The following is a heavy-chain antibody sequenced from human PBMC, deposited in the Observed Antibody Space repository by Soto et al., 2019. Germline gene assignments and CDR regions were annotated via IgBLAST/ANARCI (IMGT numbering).Heavy chain of an antibody. D-gene: IGHD3-22*01. CDR3: ARELHYYDNSDEVRVAFDI. J-gene: IGHJ3*02. V-gene: IGHV1-69*01. CDR1: GGTLSTYK. CDR2: IIPMFGTA. Sequence: QVQLVQSGAEVKRPGSSVKVSCKASGGTLSTYKISWVRQAPGQGLQWMGAIIPMFGTASYAQKFQGRVTLSADESTSTAYMDLSGLRSEDTAVYYCARELHYYDNSDEVRVAFDIWGQGTMVTVSS.